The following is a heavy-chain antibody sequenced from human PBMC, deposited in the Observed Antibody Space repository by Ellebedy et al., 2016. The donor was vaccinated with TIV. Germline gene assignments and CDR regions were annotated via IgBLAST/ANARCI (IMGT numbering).Heavy chain of an antibody. CDR1: GFSFSSYW. J-gene: IGHJ3*02. D-gene: IGHD4-17*01. CDR2: INQDGSEQ. V-gene: IGHV3-7*01. Sequence: RGSLRLSCAASGFSFSSYWMTWVRQAPGKGLEWVANINQDGSEQYYVDSVQGRFTISSDNAKNSLNLQMNSVRAEDAAVYFCATDGSYGDYRSPTHAFVMWGQGTMVIVSS. CDR3: ATDGSYGDYRSPTHAFVM.